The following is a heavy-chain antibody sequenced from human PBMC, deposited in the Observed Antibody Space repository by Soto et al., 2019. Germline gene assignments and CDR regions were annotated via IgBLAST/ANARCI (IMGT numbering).Heavy chain of an antibody. Sequence: EVQLVESGGGLVKPGGSLRLSCAASGFSFRTTWMAWVRQAPGKGLEWVGRIKSQSAGETTDYADPVKGRFTISRDDSKDTLYLHMDSLETGDTAVYYCSTGSPFSGRVFDYWGQGTLVTVSS. V-gene: IGHV3-15*05. CDR3: STGSPFSGRVFDY. CDR2: IKSQSAGETT. J-gene: IGHJ4*02. D-gene: IGHD1-26*01. CDR1: GFSFRTTW.